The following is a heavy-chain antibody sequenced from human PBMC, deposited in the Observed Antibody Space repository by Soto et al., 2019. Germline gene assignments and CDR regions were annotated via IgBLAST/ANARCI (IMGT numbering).Heavy chain of an antibody. D-gene: IGHD3-10*01. CDR2: INPNNGGA. J-gene: IGHJ4*02. CDR3: AREVTYGGGSFSLGL. Sequence: ASVKVSCKTSGYFFTSYYIHWVRQAPGQGLEWMGWINPNNGGANSAQKFQGRVTMTSDTSINTAYMEITSLRSDDTALYYCAREVTYGGGSFSLGLWGQGTLVTVSS. V-gene: IGHV1-2*02. CDR1: GYFFTSYY.